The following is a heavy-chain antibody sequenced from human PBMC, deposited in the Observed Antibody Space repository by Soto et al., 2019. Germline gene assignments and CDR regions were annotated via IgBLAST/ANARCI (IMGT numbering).Heavy chain of an antibody. CDR1: GGSISRGGYY. V-gene: IGHV4-31*03. CDR2: MYYSGST. Sequence: QVQLQESGPGLVKSSQTLSLTCTVAGGSISRGGYYWSWIRQQPGKGLDWIGHMYYSGSTYYNRSLKSRGTKSVDTSKNQFSLKLSSVTAADTAVYYCARDGSGNYNDWYFDLWGRGTLVTVSS. CDR3: ARDGSGNYNDWYFDL. D-gene: IGHD3-10*01. J-gene: IGHJ2*01.